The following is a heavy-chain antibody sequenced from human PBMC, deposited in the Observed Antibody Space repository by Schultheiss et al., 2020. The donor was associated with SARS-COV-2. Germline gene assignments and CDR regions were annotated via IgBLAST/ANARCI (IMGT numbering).Heavy chain of an antibody. V-gene: IGHV3-30*12. CDR1: GFTFSSYG. CDR3: ARGYSSSWDNFGAFDI. Sequence: GGSLRLSCAASGFTFSSYGMHWVRQAPGKGLEWVAVISYDGSNKYYADSVKGRFTISRDNAKNSLYLQMNSLRAEDTAVYYCARGYSSSWDNFGAFDIWGQGTMVTVSS. CDR2: ISYDGSNK. D-gene: IGHD6-13*01. J-gene: IGHJ3*02.